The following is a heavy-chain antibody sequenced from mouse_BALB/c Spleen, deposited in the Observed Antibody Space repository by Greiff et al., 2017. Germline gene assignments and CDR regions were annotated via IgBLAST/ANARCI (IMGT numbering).Heavy chain of an antibody. Sequence: VKLMESGPGLVAPSQSLSITCTVSGFSLTGYGVNWVRQPPGKGLEWLGMIWGDGSTDYNSALKSRLSISKDNSKSQVFLKMNSLQTDDTARYYCARITTVVPYAMDYWGQGTSVTVSS. CDR3: ARITTVVPYAMDY. CDR1: GFSLTGYG. CDR2: IWGDGST. D-gene: IGHD1-1*01. J-gene: IGHJ4*01. V-gene: IGHV2-6-7*01.